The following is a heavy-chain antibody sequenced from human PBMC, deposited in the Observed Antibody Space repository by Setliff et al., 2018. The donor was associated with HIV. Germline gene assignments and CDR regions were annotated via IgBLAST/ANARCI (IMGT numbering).Heavy chain of an antibody. D-gene: IGHD3-22*01. CDR2: MSPNSGYT. V-gene: IGHV1-8*02. CDR3: ARSLPYDSIPLDP. CDR1: GYTFTSFD. Sequence: ASVKVSCKASGYTFTSFDINWVRQATGQGLEWMGWMSPNSGYTVYAQKFQGRVTMTSSTSISTAYMELSRLRSEDTAVYYRARSLPYDSIPLDPWGQGTLVTVSS. J-gene: IGHJ5*02.